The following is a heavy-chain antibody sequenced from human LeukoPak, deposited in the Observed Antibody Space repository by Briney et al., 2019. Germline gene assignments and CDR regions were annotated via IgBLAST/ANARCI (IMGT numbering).Heavy chain of an antibody. Sequence: GGSLRLSCAASGFTVSSNYMNWVRQAPGKGLEWIADITISGHTKNYADSVKGRFTISRDSARTSLYLQMNSLRVEDTGVYFCARGDPHADLWGQGTLATVSS. CDR1: GFTVSSNY. CDR3: ARGDPHADL. V-gene: IGHV3-48*03. CDR2: ITISGHTK. J-gene: IGHJ5*02.